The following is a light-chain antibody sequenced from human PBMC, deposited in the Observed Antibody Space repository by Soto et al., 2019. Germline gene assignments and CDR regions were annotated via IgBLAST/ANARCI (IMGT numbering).Light chain of an antibody. J-gene: IGLJ1*01. CDR2: EVS. V-gene: IGLV2-14*01. CDR3: SSYTSSSTLHV. Sequence: QSVLTQPASVSGSPGQSITISCTGTSSDVTGYNYVSWYQQHPGKAPKLMIYEVSNRPSGVSNRFSGSKSGNTASLTISGLQAEDEADFYCSSYTSSSTLHVFGTGTKLTVL. CDR1: SSDVTGYNY.